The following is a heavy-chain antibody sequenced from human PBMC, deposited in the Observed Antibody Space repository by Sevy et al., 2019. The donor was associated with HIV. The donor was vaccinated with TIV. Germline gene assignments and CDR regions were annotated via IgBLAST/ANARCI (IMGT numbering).Heavy chain of an antibody. D-gene: IGHD6-19*01. CDR1: GDSVSSNSAA. CDR2: TYYRSKWYN. J-gene: IGHJ4*02. Sequence: SQTLSLTCAISGDSVSSNSAAWNWIRQSPSRGLEWLGRTYYRSKWYNDYAVSVKSRITINPDTSKNQFSLQLNSVTPEDTAVSYCARDKGWSIGELDYWGQGTLDTVSS. V-gene: IGHV6-1*01. CDR3: ARDKGWSIGELDY.